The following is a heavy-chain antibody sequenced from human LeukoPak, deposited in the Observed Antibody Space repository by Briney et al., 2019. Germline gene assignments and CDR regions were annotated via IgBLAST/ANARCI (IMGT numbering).Heavy chain of an antibody. CDR2: IYYSGST. CDR1: GGSMSSYY. Sequence: SETLSLTCTVSGGSMSSYYWTWFRQPPGMGLEWTGYIYYSGSTNYNPSLKSRVTISVDTSKNQFSLKLTSVTAADTAVYYSATIAGSSSYCGQGTLVTVSS. J-gene: IGHJ4*02. D-gene: IGHD6-6*01. CDR3: ATIAGSSSY. V-gene: IGHV4-59*08.